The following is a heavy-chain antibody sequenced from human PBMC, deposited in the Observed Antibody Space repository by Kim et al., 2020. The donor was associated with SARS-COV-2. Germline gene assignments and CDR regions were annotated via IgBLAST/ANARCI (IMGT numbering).Heavy chain of an antibody. CDR1: GGSINSSKEG. V-gene: IGHV4-39*01. Sequence: SETLSLTCTVSGGSINSSKEGWGWIRRTPGKGLEWIGSIYESGSTSKNKTLKSRVTISVDTSKNQFPLKLSSVTAADTAVYYCARGSVAVAGTLYYYYYYGLDVWGPGTTV. D-gene: IGHD6-19*01. CDR3: ARGSVAVAGTLYYYYYYGLDV. J-gene: IGHJ6*02. CDR2: IYESGST.